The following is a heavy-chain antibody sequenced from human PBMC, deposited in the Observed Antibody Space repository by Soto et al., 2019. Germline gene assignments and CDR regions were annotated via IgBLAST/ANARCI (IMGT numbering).Heavy chain of an antibody. D-gene: IGHD2-15*01. CDR2: ISYDGSNK. V-gene: IGHV3-30-3*01. CDR3: ARPSKDIVHLIPFPECL. CDR1: GFTFSSYA. Sequence: PGGSLRLSCAASGFTFSSYAMHWVRQAPGKGLEWVAVISYDGSNKYYADSVKGRFTISRDNSKNTLYLQMNSLRAEDTAVYYCARPSKDIVHLIPFPECLWGQGTLVTVPS. J-gene: IGHJ4*02.